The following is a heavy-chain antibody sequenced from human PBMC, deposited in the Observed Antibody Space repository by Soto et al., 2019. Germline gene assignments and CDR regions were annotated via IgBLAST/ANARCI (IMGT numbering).Heavy chain of an antibody. CDR1: GFTFSSYG. J-gene: IGHJ4*02. V-gene: IGHV3-30*03. Sequence: QVQLVESGGGVVQPGRSLRLSCAAAGFTFSSYGMHWFRQAPGKGLEWVALISYDGSDKYYADSVKGRFTISRANSKHTLYLLLNSLRVAATAVYYCVAVQYFSDYWGQGSLVTVSS. CDR2: ISYDGSDK. D-gene: IGHD2-15*01. CDR3: VAVQYFSDY.